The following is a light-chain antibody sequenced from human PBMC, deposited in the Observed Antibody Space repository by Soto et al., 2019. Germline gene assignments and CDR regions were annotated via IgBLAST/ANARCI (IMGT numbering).Light chain of an antibody. V-gene: IGKV2-28*01. CDR2: VAS. CDR3: MQALQPPLT. Sequence: IVMTQSPLSLPVTPGEPASISCRSSQSLLHSNGYDYVDWYVQKPGQSPQLLIYVASRRASGVPDRFSGSGSGTDFTLEISRVEAEDVGVYYCMQALQPPLTFCQGTRLEIK. CDR1: QSLLHSNGYDY. J-gene: IGKJ2*01.